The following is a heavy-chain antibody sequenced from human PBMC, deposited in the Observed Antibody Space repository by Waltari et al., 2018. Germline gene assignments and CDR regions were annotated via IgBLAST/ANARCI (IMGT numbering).Heavy chain of an antibody. J-gene: IGHJ3*02. CDR2: IIPILGIA. CDR3: ARYIAAGKTREAFDI. D-gene: IGHD6-13*01. Sequence: QVQLVQSGAEVKKPGSSVKVSCKASGGTLSSYTISWVRQAPGQGLEWMGRIIPILGIANYAQKFQGRVTITADKSTSTAYMELSSLRSEDTAVYYCARYIAAGKTREAFDIWGQGTMVTVSS. V-gene: IGHV1-69*02. CDR1: GGTLSSYT.